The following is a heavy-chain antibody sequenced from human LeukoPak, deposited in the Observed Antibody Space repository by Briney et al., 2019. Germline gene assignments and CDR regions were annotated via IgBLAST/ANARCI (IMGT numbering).Heavy chain of an antibody. CDR1: GYTFTGYY. CDR2: INPNNGGT. CDR3: ARICSGGSCLVDP. V-gene: IGHV1-2*06. Sequence: ASVKVSCKASGYTFTGYYMHWVRQAPGQGLEWMGRINPNNGGTNYAQKFQGRVTMTRDTSISTAYMELSRLRSDDTAVYYCARICSGGSCLVDPWGQGTLVTVSS. J-gene: IGHJ5*02. D-gene: IGHD2-15*01.